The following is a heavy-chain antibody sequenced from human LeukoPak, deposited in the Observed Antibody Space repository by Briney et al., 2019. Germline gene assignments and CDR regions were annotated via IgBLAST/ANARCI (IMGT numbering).Heavy chain of an antibody. CDR2: IYSGGST. Sequence: GGSLRLSCAASGFTVSSNYMSWVRQAPGKGLEWVSVIYSGGSTYYADSVKGRFTISRHNSKNTLYLQMNSLRAEDTAVYYCAKYDVGYCSGCSCYSLDNWGQGTLLTVSS. CDR1: GFTVSSNY. CDR3: AKYDVGYCSGCSCYSLDN. J-gene: IGHJ4*02. D-gene: IGHD2-15*01. V-gene: IGHV3-53*04.